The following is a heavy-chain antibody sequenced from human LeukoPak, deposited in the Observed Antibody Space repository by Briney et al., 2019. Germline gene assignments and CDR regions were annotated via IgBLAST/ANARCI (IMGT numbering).Heavy chain of an antibody. V-gene: IGHV3-23*01. D-gene: IGHD2-8*01. CDR1: GFTFRSFS. CDR2: ISADGTRT. Sequence: PGGSLRLSCVASGFTFRSFSMIWVRQVPGKSPEWVSEISADGTRTYYTDSVKGRFTVARDNSKNTMYLEMSSPRDEDTAVYHCARGVNGAFDHWGQGTLVTVSS. J-gene: IGHJ4*02. CDR3: ARGVNGAFDH.